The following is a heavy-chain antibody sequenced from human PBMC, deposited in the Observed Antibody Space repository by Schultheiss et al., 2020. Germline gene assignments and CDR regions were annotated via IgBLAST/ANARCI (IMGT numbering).Heavy chain of an antibody. CDR1: GGSISSYY. J-gene: IGHJ4*02. V-gene: IGHV4-59*04. D-gene: IGHD3-16*02. Sequence: SATLSLTCTVSGGSISSYYWSWIRQPPGKGLEWIGYIYYSGSTYYNPSLKSRVTISVDTSKNQFSLKLSSVTAADTAVYYCAGVWGSYRSYDYWGQGTLVTVSS. CDR3: AGVWGSYRSYDY. CDR2: IYYSGST.